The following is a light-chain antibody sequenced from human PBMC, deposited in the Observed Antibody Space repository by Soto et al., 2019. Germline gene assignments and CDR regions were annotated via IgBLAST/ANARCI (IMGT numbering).Light chain of an antibody. CDR3: CSFSSSATGV. Sequence: QSALTQPASVSGSPGQSITISCTGTNSDVGGYDYVSWFQQHPGGVPNLLIYEVGTRPSGVSTRFSGSKSGNTASLTISGLQAEDEADYYCCSFSSSATGVFGGGTKLTVL. V-gene: IGLV2-14*01. CDR1: NSDVGGYDY. CDR2: EVG. J-gene: IGLJ3*02.